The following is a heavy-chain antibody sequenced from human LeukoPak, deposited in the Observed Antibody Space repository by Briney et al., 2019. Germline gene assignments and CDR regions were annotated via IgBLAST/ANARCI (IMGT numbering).Heavy chain of an antibody. D-gene: IGHD2-15*01. CDR2: IYYSGIT. Sequence: SEILSLTCTVSGGSISSSSYYWGWIRQPPGKGLEWIGTIYYSGITYYNPSLKSRVTISVDTSKNQFSLKLSSVTAADTAVYYCARLPSHSAGRVGDYWGQGTLVTVSS. V-gene: IGHV4-39*01. CDR1: GGSISSSSYY. CDR3: ARLPSHSAGRVGDY. J-gene: IGHJ4*02.